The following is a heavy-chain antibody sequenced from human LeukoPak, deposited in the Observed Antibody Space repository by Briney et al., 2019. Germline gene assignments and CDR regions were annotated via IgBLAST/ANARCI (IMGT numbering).Heavy chain of an antibody. CDR2: INPTNGNT. V-gene: IGHV1-18*01. CDR3: ARDGYIDY. Sequence: ASVKLSCKGSGYTFTYGVGWVRQAPGQGLEWMGWINPTNGNTNYAQKLQGRVTMTTDTSTSTAYMELRSLRSDDTAVYYCARDGYIDYWGQGTLVTVSS. CDR1: GYTFTYG. J-gene: IGHJ4*02.